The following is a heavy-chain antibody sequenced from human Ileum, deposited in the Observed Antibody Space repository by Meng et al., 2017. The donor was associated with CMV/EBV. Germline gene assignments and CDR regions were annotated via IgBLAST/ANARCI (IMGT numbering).Heavy chain of an antibody. D-gene: IGHD3-16*01. CDR1: GGSISGYY. Sequence: QESGRGLLTPSETLSLTCSVSGGSISGYYWRWVRQPAGKRLEWIGRIDPSGSRNYNPSLRDRITVSVDTSKNQFSLRLTSVTAADTAVYYCARECVGEGDNCQWDYWFDPWGHGTLVTVSS. J-gene: IGHJ5*02. V-gene: IGHV4-4*07. CDR3: ARECVGEGDNCQWDYWFDP. CDR2: IDPSGSR.